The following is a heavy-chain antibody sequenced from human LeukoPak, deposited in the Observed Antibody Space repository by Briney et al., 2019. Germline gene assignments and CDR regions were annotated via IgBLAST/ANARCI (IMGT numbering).Heavy chain of an antibody. Sequence: GGSLRLSCADSGFTVTSKYMSWVHQAPGMGLEWVSLIYSGGSTNCADSVKGRFTISRDSYKSTLYLQLNSLRADDTAVYYCASSSGDPYYFDFWGQGALVTVSS. V-gene: IGHV3-66*01. J-gene: IGHJ4*02. CDR1: GFTVTSKY. D-gene: IGHD2-21*02. CDR3: ASSSGDPYYFDF. CDR2: IYSGGST.